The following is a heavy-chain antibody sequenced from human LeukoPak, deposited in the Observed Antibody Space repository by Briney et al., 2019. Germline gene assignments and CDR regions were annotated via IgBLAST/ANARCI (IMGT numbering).Heavy chain of an antibody. Sequence: KVSCKASGGTFSSYAISWVRQAPGQGLEWMGGIIPIFGTANYAQKFQGRVTITADKSMSTAYMELSSLRSEDTAVYYCARNDCSGGSCYLVFDYWGQGTLVTVSS. V-gene: IGHV1-69*06. CDR3: ARNDCSGGSCYLVFDY. CDR1: GGTFSSYA. D-gene: IGHD2-15*01. J-gene: IGHJ4*02. CDR2: IIPIFGTA.